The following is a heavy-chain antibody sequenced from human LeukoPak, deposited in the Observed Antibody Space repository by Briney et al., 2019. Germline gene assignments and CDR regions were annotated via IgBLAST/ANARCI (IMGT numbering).Heavy chain of an antibody. D-gene: IGHD3-3*01. CDR1: GFTFSSYA. CDR2: ISGSGGST. V-gene: IGHV3-23*01. CDR3: AKNTYYDFWSDQIQGFDY. J-gene: IGHJ4*02. Sequence: PGGSLRLSCAASGFTFSSYAMSWVRQAPGKGLEWVSAISGSGGSTYYADSVKGRFTISRDNSKNTLYLQMNSLRAEDTAVYYCAKNTYYDFWSDQIQGFDYWGQGTLVTVSS.